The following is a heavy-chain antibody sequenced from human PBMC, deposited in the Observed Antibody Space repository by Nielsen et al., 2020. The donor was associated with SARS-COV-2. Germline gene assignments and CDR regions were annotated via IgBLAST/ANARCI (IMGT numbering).Heavy chain of an antibody. D-gene: IGHD5-12*01. CDR3: ARQPYSAYQLDF. V-gene: IGHV4-39*01. J-gene: IGHJ4*02. CDR2: IYHSGSA. Sequence: SETLSLTCTVSGGSITSSGYYWGWTRQPPGKGLEWIGSIYHSGSAYYTPSLKNRVTMSVDTSKNQFSLKLSSVTAADTAVYYCARQPYSAYQLDFWGQGTLVAVS. CDR1: GGSITSSGYY.